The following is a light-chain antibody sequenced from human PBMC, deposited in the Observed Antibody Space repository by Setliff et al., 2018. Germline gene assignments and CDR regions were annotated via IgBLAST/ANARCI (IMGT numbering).Light chain of an antibody. CDR2: EVT. V-gene: IGLV2-14*01. Sequence: QSVLTQPAAVSGSPGQSITISCAGSNSDVGGYNYVSWYQQHPGKAPKLMIYEVTKRPSGVSDRFSGSKSGNTASLTISGLQAEDEADYYCSSHAVSNPFYVFGTGTKVT. CDR3: SSHAVSNPFYV. J-gene: IGLJ1*01. CDR1: NSDVGGYNY.